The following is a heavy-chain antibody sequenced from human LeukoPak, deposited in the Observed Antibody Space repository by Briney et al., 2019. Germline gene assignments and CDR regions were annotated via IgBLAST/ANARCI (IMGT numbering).Heavy chain of an antibody. V-gene: IGHV4-39*07. CDR2: VFYNGAT. Sequence: SETLSLTCIVSGGSISSSIYYWAWVRQPPGKGLEWIGTVFYNGATQYSPSLRSRVTISIDTSTNQFSLKLSSVTAADTAVYYCAREVDSGFDYWGQGTLVTVSS. CDR1: GGSISSSIYY. J-gene: IGHJ4*02. D-gene: IGHD1-26*01. CDR3: AREVDSGFDY.